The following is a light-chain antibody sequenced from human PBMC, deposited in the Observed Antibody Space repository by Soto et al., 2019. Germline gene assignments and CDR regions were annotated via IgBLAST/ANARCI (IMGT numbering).Light chain of an antibody. CDR1: QSISSY. CDR3: QQSYSAPRT. Sequence: DIQMTQSASSLSASVGDRVTITCRAIQSISSYLNWYQQKQGKAPKLLIHAASSLQSGVPSRFSGSGSGTDFTLTISSLQPEDFATYYCQQSYSAPRTFGQGT. CDR2: AAS. V-gene: IGKV1-39*01. J-gene: IGKJ2*01.